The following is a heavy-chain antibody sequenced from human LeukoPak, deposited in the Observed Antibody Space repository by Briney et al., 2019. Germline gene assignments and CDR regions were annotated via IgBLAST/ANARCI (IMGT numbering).Heavy chain of an antibody. Sequence: PGGSLRLSCAASGFTFSSSAMDWVRQAPGKGLEWVSAISISGDDTYYAESVKGRFTISRDNSKNTLYLRMNSLRAEDTAVYYCAKDLGITIFGVVQDAFDIWGQGTMVTVSS. CDR3: AKDLGITIFGVVQDAFDI. D-gene: IGHD3-3*01. CDR2: ISISGDDT. J-gene: IGHJ3*02. CDR1: GFTFSSSA. V-gene: IGHV3-23*01.